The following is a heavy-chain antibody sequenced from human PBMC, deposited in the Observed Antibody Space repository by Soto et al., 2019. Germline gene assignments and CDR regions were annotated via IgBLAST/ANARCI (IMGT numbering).Heavy chain of an antibody. CDR1: GYTFTGYY. CDR2: INPNSGGT. D-gene: IGHD3-9*01. V-gene: IGHV1-2*04. J-gene: IGHJ5*02. Sequence: ASVKVSCKASGYTFTGYYMHWVRQAPGQGLEWMGWINPNSGGTNYAQKFQGWVTMTRDTSISTAYMELSRLRSDDTAVYYCARTAASYYDILTGPSNWFDPWGQGTLVTVSS. CDR3: ARTAASYYDILTGPSNWFDP.